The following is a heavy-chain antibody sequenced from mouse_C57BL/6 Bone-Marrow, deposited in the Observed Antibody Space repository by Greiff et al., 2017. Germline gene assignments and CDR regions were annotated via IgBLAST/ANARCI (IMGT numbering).Heavy chain of an antibody. V-gene: IGHV1-81*01. CDR1: GYTFTSYG. J-gene: IGHJ3*01. Sequence: VQGVESGAELARPGASVTLSCKASGYTFTSYGISWVKQRTGQGLEWIGEIYPRSGNTYYNEKFKGKATLTADKSSSTAYMELRSLTSEDSAVYFCARKLRSVATGFAYWGQGTLVTVSA. CDR3: ARKLRSVATGFAY. CDR2: IYPRSGNT. D-gene: IGHD1-1*01.